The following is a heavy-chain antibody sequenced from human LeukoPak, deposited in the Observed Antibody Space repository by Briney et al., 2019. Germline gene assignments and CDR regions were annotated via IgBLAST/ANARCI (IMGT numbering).Heavy chain of an antibody. CDR2: ISSSSSYI. CDR1: GFTFSSYS. J-gene: IGHJ6*02. CDR3: ARYYDFWSGYPRRPYYYYGMDV. Sequence: GGSLRLSCAASGFTFSSYSMNWVRQAPGKGPEWVSSISSSSSYIYYADSVKGRFTISRDNAKNSLYLQMNSLRAEDTAVYYCARYYDFWSGYPRRPYYYYGMDVWGQGTTVTVSS. V-gene: IGHV3-21*01. D-gene: IGHD3-3*01.